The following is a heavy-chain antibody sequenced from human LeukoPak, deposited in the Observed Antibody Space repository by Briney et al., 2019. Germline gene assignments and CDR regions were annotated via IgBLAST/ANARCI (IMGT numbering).Heavy chain of an antibody. D-gene: IGHD3-10*01. J-gene: IGHJ4*02. CDR1: GFTFSSYG. V-gene: IGHV3-30*18. CDR2: ISYDGSNK. Sequence: TGGSLRLSCAASGFTFSSYGMHWVRQAPGKGLEWVAVISYDGSNKYYADSVKGRFTISRDNSKNTLYLQMNSLRAEDTAVYYCAKDFSTEIWCGDQGVLDYWGQGTLVTVSS. CDR3: AKDFSTEIWCGDQGVLDY.